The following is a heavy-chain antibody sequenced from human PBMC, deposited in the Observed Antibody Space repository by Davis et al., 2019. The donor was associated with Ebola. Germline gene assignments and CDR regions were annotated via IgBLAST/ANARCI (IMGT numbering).Heavy chain of an antibody. J-gene: IGHJ6*02. Sequence: SETLSLTCPVSGGSVSSSSYYWGWIRQPPGKGLEWIGSIYYSGSTYYNPSLKSRVTISVDTSKNQFSLKLSSVTAADTAVYYCARDPITGTTGYYYYYGMDVWGQGTTVTVSS. CDR1: GGSVSSSSYY. CDR2: IYYSGST. CDR3: ARDPITGTTGYYYYYGMDV. D-gene: IGHD1-20*01. V-gene: IGHV4-39*02.